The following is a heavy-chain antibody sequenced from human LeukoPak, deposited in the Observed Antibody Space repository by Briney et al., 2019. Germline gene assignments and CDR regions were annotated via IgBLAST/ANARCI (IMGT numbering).Heavy chain of an antibody. CDR1: VFTFRSYS. V-gene: IGHV3-48*01. CDR2: ISSSSSTI. Sequence: PGGSLRLSCAASVFTFRSYSTNRVRQAPGKGLEWVSYISSSSSTIYYADSVKGRFTISRDNAKNSLYLQMNSLRAEDTAVYYCARDQSLYYYDSSGYYPFDYWGQGTLVTVSS. D-gene: IGHD3-22*01. J-gene: IGHJ4*02. CDR3: ARDQSLYYYDSSGYYPFDY.